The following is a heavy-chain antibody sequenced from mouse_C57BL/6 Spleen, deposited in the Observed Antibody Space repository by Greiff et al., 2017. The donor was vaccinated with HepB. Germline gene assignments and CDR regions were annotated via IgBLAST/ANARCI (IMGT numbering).Heavy chain of an antibody. D-gene: IGHD2-5*01. CDR3: ARSSYSNHLDY. CDR2: IYPRSGNT. J-gene: IGHJ2*01. Sequence: QVQLKESGAELARPGASVKLSCKASGYTFTSYGISWVKQRTGQGLEWIGEIYPRSGNTYYNEKFKGKATLTADKSSSTAYMELRSLTSEDSAVYFCARSSYSNHLDYWGQGTTLTVSS. CDR1: GYTFTSYG. V-gene: IGHV1-81*01.